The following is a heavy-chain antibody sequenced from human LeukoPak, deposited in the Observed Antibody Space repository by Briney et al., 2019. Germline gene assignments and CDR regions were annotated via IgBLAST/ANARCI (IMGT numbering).Heavy chain of an antibody. V-gene: IGHV4-59*01. CDR3: ARGKDTAMVKGYFDY. Sequence: SETLSLTCTVSGGSISSYYWSWIRQPPGKGLEWIGYIYYSGSTNYNPSLKSRVTISVDTSKNQFSLKLSSVTAADTAAYYCARGKDTAMVKGYFDYWGQGTLVTVSS. CDR2: IYYSGST. D-gene: IGHD5-18*01. J-gene: IGHJ4*02. CDR1: GGSISSYY.